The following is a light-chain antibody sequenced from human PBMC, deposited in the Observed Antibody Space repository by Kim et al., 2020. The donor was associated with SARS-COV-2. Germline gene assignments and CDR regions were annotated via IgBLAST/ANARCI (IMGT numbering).Light chain of an antibody. CDR3: AAWEDSPDGYVV. V-gene: IGLV1-44*01. J-gene: IGLJ2*01. CDR1: TSNIETNT. Sequence: QRSSISCSGGTSNIETNTVNTYQQHPGAAPKLLILTNNQQPAGVPDRFSGSRFGTSASLTISGLQSEDEADYFCAAWEDSPDGYVVFGGGTQLTVL. CDR2: TNN.